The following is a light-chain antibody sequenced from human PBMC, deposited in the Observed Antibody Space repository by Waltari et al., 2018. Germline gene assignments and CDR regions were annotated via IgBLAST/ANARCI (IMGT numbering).Light chain of an antibody. CDR1: QSLSRSR. Sequence: EVVLTQSPGTLSLSPGERATLSCRASQSLSRSRLAWYQQKPGQAPRLLMYAASNRAAGIPDRCSGSGSWTDFSLTISRVEPEDFAVYYCQQYGSSVMYTFGQGTKLEIQ. CDR2: AAS. V-gene: IGKV3-20*01. J-gene: IGKJ2*01. CDR3: QQYGSSVMYT.